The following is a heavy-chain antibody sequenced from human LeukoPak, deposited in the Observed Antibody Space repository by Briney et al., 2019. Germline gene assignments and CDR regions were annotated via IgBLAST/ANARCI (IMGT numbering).Heavy chain of an antibody. CDR3: ARGRWLANYFDY. D-gene: IGHD5-24*01. CDR2: INHSGST. J-gene: IGHJ4*02. CDR1: GCSFSGYY. V-gene: IGHV4-34*01. Sequence: PSGTLCLTCAASGCSFSGYYWSWIRQPPGKGLEWIGEINHSGSTNYNPSLKSRVTISVDTSKNQFSLKLSSVTAADTAVYYCARGRWLANYFDYWGQGTLVTVSS.